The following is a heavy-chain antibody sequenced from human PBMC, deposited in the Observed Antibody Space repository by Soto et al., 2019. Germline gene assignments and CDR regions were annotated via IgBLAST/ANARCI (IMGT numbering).Heavy chain of an antibody. CDR3: AVYGYGVSAAAY. D-gene: IGHD4-17*01. J-gene: IGHJ4*02. CDR2: INQDGSER. CDR1: GLTFRNDW. Sequence: GGSLRLSCAGSGLTFRNDWLSWVRQAPGKGLEWVANINQDGSERYYVDSVRGRFTISRDNVENSLYLRLNSLRPEDTAVYYCAVYGYGVSAAAYWGQGTLVTVSS. V-gene: IGHV3-7*03.